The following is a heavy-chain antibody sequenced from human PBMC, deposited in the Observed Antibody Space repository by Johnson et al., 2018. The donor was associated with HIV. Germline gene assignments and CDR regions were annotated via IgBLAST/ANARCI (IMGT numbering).Heavy chain of an antibody. V-gene: IGHV3-33*06. J-gene: IGHJ3*02. CDR1: GFTFSSYG. CDR2: IWFDGSNK. Sequence: QVQLVESGGGVVHPGRSLRLSCAASGFTFSSYGMHWVRQAPGKGLEWVAVIWFDGSNKYYADSVKGRFTISRDNSKNTLYLQMNGLRAEDTAVYYCAKGRRDFWSGADAFDIWGQGTLVTVSS. CDR3: AKGRRDFWSGADAFDI. D-gene: IGHD3-3*01.